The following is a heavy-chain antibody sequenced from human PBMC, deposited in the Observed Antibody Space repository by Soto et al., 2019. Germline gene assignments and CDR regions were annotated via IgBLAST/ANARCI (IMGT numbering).Heavy chain of an antibody. Sequence: EVPLLESGGGLVQPGGALRLSCAASGFTFSSHAMSWVRQAPGKGLEWLSSISGGAEGAYYADSVKGRFTISRDNSKNTLYLQMNSLRAEDTAVYYCARDLWWYLHLGHGTLVTVSS. J-gene: IGHJ4*01. D-gene: IGHD2-15*01. V-gene: IGHV3-23*01. CDR3: ARDLWWYLH. CDR1: GFTFSSHA. CDR2: ISGGAEGA.